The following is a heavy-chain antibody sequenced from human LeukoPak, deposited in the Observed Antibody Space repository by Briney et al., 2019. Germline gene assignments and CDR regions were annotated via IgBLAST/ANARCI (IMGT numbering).Heavy chain of an antibody. CDR3: ARGRPIFDY. CDR1: GGSFSGYY. CDR2: IYYSGST. V-gene: IGHV4-34*01. J-gene: IGHJ4*02. Sequence: SETLSLTCAVYGGSFSGYYWSWIRQPPGKGLEWIGSIYYSGSTYYNPSLKSRVTISVDTSKNQFSLKLSSVTVADTAVYYCARGRPIFDYWGQGTLVTVSS.